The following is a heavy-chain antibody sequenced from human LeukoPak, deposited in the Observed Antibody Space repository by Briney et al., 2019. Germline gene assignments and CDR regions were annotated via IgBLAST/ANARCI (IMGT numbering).Heavy chain of an antibody. CDR3: ARHDTTYDILTGYYKGWFDP. CDR1: GGSISSYY. Sequence: SETLSLTCTVSGGSISSYYWSWIRQPPGKGLEWIGYIYYSGSTNYNPSLKSRVTISVDTSKNQFSLKLSSVTAADTAVHYCARHDTTYDILTGYYKGWFDPWGQGTLVTVSS. D-gene: IGHD3-9*01. CDR2: IYYSGST. J-gene: IGHJ5*02. V-gene: IGHV4-59*08.